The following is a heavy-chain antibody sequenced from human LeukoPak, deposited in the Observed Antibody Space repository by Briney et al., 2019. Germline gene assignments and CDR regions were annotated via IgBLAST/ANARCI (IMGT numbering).Heavy chain of an antibody. D-gene: IGHD4-23*01. V-gene: IGHV1-2*02. Sequence: ASVKVSCKGSGYTFTDYYIHWVRQARGQGLEWMGWINPNGGATRYPQKFQGRVTMTRDTSISTAYMELSRLTSDDTALYFCARDSSGGNSFDDWGQGTLLGVCS. CDR3: ARDSSGGNSFDD. J-gene: IGHJ4*02. CDR2: INPNGGAT. CDR1: GYTFTDYY.